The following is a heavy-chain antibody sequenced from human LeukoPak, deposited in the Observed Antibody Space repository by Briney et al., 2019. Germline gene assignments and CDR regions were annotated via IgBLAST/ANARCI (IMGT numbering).Heavy chain of an antibody. CDR3: ARARRDCSGGSCYPDYNWFDP. J-gene: IGHJ5*02. CDR2: ISSRGGTS. Sequence: GGSLRLSCAASGFTFSNFDMTWVRQAPGKGLEWASHISSRGGTSHYADSVRGRFTISRDNAKNSLYLQMNSLRAEDTAVYYCARARRDCSGGSCYPDYNWFDPWGQGTLVTVSS. D-gene: IGHD2-15*01. V-gene: IGHV3-48*03. CDR1: GFTFSNFD.